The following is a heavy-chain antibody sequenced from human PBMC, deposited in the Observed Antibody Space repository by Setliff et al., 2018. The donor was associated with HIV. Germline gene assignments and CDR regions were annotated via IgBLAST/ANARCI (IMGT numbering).Heavy chain of an antibody. Sequence: ASVKVSCKASGYTFTSYGISWVRQAPGQGLEWMGWISAYNGNTNYAQKLQGRVTMTTDTSTSTAYMELRSLRSDGTAVYYCARAQYSSSWNYYYYYMDVWGKGTTVTV. CDR3: ARAQYSSSWNYYYYYMDV. D-gene: IGHD6-13*01. V-gene: IGHV1-18*01. J-gene: IGHJ6*03. CDR2: ISAYNGNT. CDR1: GYTFTSYG.